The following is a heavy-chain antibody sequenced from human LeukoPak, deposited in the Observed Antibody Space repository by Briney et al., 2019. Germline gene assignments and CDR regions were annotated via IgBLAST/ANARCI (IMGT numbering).Heavy chain of an antibody. D-gene: IGHD6-13*01. CDR2: ISWNSGSI. CDR1: GFTFDDYG. Sequence: PGGSLRLSCAASGFTFDDYGMHWVRQAPGKGLEWVSGISWNSGSIGYADSVKGRFTISRDNAKNSLYLQMNSLRAEDMALYYCAKDGDSSSSAPLYYFDYWGQGTLVTVSS. CDR3: AKDGDSSSSAPLYYFDY. V-gene: IGHV3-9*03. J-gene: IGHJ4*02.